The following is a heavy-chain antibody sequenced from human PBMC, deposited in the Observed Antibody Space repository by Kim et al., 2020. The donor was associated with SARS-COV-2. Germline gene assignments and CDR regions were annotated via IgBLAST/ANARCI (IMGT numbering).Heavy chain of an antibody. V-gene: IGHV3-30*18. CDR1: GFTFSSYG. CDR3: AKDRFVTIFGVGIRGGGMDV. J-gene: IGHJ6*02. D-gene: IGHD3-3*01. Sequence: GGSLRLSCAASGFTFSSYGMHWVRQAPGKGLEWVAVISYDGSNKYYADSVKGRFTISRDNSKNTLYLQMNSLRAEDTAVYYCAKDRFVTIFGVGIRGGGMDVWGQGTTVTVSS. CDR2: ISYDGSNK.